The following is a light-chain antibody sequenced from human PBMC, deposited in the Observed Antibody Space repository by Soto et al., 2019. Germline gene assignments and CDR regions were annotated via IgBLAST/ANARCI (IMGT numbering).Light chain of an antibody. CDR1: QGISNN. V-gene: IGKV1-17*03. CDR3: LQHNSYPRT. J-gene: IGKJ1*01. Sequence: DTQMTQSPSAMSASVGDRVTITCRASQGISNNLVWFQQKPGKVPKRLLYAASTLESGVPSRFSGSGSGTEFTLTISSLQPEDFATYYCLQHNSYPRTFGQGTKVELK. CDR2: AAS.